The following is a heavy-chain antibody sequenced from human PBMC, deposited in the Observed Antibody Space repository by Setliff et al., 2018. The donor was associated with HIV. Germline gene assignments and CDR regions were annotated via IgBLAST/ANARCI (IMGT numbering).Heavy chain of an antibody. D-gene: IGHD3-3*01. CDR1: GGTFSSYA. V-gene: IGHV1-69*13. J-gene: IGHJ6*03. CDR3: ARSAKSGAWTYYDFWSGYSYYYMDV. CDR2: IIPIFGTA. Sequence: SVKVSCKASGGTFSSYAISWVRQAPGQGLEWTGGIIPIFGTANYAQKFQGRVTITADESTSTAYMELSSLRSEDTAVYYCARSAKSGAWTYYDFWSGYSYYYMDVWGKGTTVTVSS.